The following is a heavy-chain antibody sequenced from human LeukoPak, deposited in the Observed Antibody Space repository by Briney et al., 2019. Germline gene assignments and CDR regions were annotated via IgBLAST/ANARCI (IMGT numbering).Heavy chain of an antibody. CDR2: ISAYNGNT. CDR1: GYTFTSYG. Sequence: ASVKVSCKASGYTFTSYGISWVRQAPGQGREWMGWISAYNGNTNYAQKLQGRVTMTTDTSTSTAYMELRSLRSDDTAVYYCARDLVPRENDAFDIWGQGTMVTVSS. D-gene: IGHD2-8*02. J-gene: IGHJ3*02. V-gene: IGHV1-18*01. CDR3: ARDLVPRENDAFDI.